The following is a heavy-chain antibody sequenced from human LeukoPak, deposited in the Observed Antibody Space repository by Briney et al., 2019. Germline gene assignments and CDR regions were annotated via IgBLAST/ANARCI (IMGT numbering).Heavy chain of an antibody. CDR3: TRHDVVPVIGHGMAV. D-gene: IGHD2-2*01. CDR2: ISPDGYT. J-gene: IGHJ6*02. V-gene: IGHV4-59*08. Sequence: NASETLSLTCAVSGASIGTYYWSWIRQPPAEGLEWIGYISPDGYTLYTPSLKSRVTISRDTSKNQFSLILSSVTAADTAAYYCTRHDVVPVIGHGMAVWGQGTTVTVSS. CDR1: GASIGTYY.